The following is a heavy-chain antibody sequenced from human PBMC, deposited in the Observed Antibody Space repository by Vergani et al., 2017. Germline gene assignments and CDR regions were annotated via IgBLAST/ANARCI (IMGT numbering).Heavy chain of an antibody. CDR3: AGGPVVKVGATPPDY. D-gene: IGHD1-26*01. J-gene: IGHJ4*02. CDR1: GGSISSSSYY. V-gene: IGHV4-39*07. CDR2: IYYGGST. Sequence: QLQLQESGPGLVKPSETLSLTCTVSGGSISSSSYYWGWIRQPPGKGLEWIGSIYYGGSTYYNPSLKSRVTISVDTSKNQFSLKLRSLTAADTAVYYCAGGPVVKVGATPPDYWGQGTLVTVSS.